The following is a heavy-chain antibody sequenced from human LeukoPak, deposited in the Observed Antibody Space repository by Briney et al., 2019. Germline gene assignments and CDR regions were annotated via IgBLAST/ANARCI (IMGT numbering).Heavy chain of an antibody. CDR3: ARNPRVTPYWYFDL. Sequence: SETLSLTCTVSGGSISSSSYYWGWLRQPPGKGLEWIGSIYYSGSTYYNPSLKSRVTISVDTSKNQFSLKLSSVTAADTAVYYCARNPRVTPYWYFDLWGRSTLVTVSS. J-gene: IGHJ2*01. V-gene: IGHV4-39*01. CDR2: IYYSGST. CDR1: GGSISSSSYY. D-gene: IGHD4-23*01.